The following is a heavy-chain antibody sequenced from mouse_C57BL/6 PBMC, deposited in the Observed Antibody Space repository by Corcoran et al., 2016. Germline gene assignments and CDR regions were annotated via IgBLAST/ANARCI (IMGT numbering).Heavy chain of an antibody. J-gene: IGHJ4*01. D-gene: IGHD2-10*01. CDR2: INTYSGVP. CDR3: ARNLPYYAMDY. CDR1: GYNFTTYG. Sequence: QIQLVQSGPELTKPGETVKISCKAYGYNFTTYGMSWVKQAPGKGLKWMGWINTYSGVPPYADDFKGRFAFSLETSASTAYLQINNLKNEDTATYFCARNLPYYAMDYWGQGISVTVSS. V-gene: IGHV9-3*01.